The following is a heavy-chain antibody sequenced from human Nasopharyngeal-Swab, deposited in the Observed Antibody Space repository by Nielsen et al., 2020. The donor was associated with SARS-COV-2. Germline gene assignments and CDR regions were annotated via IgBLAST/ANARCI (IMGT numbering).Heavy chain of an antibody. J-gene: IGHJ4*02. Sequence: GESLKISCAASVFTFSSYAMSWVRQTPGKGLEWVSSISGRASSTYYADSVKGRFTISRDNSKNTLFLQMNSLRAEDTAVYYCAKEVAVPGTPFDYWGQGTLVTVSS. D-gene: IGHD6-19*01. CDR3: AKEVAVPGTPFDY. V-gene: IGHV3-23*01. CDR2: ISGRASST. CDR1: VFTFSSYA.